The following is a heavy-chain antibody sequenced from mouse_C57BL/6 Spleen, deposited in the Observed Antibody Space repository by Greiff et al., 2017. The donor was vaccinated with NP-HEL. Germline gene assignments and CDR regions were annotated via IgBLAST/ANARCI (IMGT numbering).Heavy chain of an antibody. CDR1: GYTFTDYE. J-gene: IGHJ3*01. V-gene: IGHV1-15*01. D-gene: IGHD2-3*01. CDR2: IDPETGGT. Sequence: QVQLQQSGAELVRPGASVALSCKASGYTFTDYEMHWVKQTPVHGLEWIGAIDPETGGTAYNQKFKGKAIQTADKSSSTAYIELRSLTSEDSAVYYCTRNDGPFAYWGQGTLVTVSA. CDR3: TRNDGPFAY.